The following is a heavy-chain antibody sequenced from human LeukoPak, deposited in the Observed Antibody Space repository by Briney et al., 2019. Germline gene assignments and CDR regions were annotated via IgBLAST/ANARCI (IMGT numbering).Heavy chain of an antibody. CDR3: ARAGITIFGVVTYYGMDV. J-gene: IGHJ6*02. D-gene: IGHD3-3*01. CDR1: GYTFTSYD. CDR2: MNPNSGNT. V-gene: IGHV1-8*01. Sequence: ASVKVSCKASGYTFTSYDIHWVRQATGQGLEWMGWMNPNSGNTGYAQKFQGRVTMTRNTSISTAYMELSSLRSEDTAVYYCARAGITIFGVVTYYGMDVWGQGTTVTVSS.